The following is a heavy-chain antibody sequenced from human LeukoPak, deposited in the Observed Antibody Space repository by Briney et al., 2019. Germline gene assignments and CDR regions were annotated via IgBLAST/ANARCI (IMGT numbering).Heavy chain of an antibody. V-gene: IGHV4-59*01. J-gene: IGHJ4*02. CDR1: GGSISSYY. Sequence: PSETLSLTCTVSGGSISSYYWSWIRQPPGKGLEWIGYIYDSGSTNYKPSLKSRVTISVDTSKNQFSLKLSSVTAADTALYYCARARYSSSPFRGQGTLVTVSS. D-gene: IGHD6-6*01. CDR2: IYDSGST. CDR3: ARARYSSSPF.